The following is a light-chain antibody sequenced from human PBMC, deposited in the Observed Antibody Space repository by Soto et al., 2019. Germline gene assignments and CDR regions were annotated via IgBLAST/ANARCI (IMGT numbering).Light chain of an antibody. J-gene: IGLJ1*01. CDR1: SSDVGGYNY. V-gene: IGLV2-11*01. Sequence: QSALTQPRSVSGCPGQSVTISCTGTSSDVGGYNYVSWYQQHPGKAPKLMIYDVSKRPSGVPDRFSGSKSGNTASLTISGLQADDEADYYCCSYAGSYTYVFGTGTKLTVL. CDR3: CSYAGSYTYV. CDR2: DVS.